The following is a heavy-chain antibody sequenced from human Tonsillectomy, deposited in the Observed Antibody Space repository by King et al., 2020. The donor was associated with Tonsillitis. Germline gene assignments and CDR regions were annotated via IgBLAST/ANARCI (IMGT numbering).Heavy chain of an antibody. D-gene: IGHD3-9*01. V-gene: IGHV1-18*01. J-gene: IGHJ4*02. Sequence: QLVQSGAEVKKPGASVKVSCKASGYSFTSYGISWVRQAPGQGLEWMGWINTYNGNTNYAQKLQGRVTMTTDTSTSTAYMELRSLRSDDTAVYYCARGGWYDILTGYYLFRDYWGQGTLVTVSS. CDR3: ARGGWYDILTGYYLFRDY. CDR1: GYSFTSYG. CDR2: INTYNGNT.